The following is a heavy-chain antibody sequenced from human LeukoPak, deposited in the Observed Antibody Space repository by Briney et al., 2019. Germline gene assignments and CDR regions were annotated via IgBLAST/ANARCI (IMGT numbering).Heavy chain of an antibody. D-gene: IGHD7-27*01. CDR3: ARESSVLGIKYYYYMDV. J-gene: IGHJ6*03. V-gene: IGHV3-21*01. CDR2: ISSSSSYI. CDR1: GFTFSSYS. Sequence: PGGSLRLSCAASGFTFSSYSMNWVRQAPGKGLEWVSSISSSSSYIYYADSVKGRFTISRDNAKNSLYLQMNSLRAEDTAVYYCARESSVLGIKYYYYMDVWGKGTTVTVSS.